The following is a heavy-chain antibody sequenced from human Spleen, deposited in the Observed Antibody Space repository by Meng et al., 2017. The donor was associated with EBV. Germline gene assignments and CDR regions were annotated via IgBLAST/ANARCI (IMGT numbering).Heavy chain of an antibody. CDR3: ARLRWDTTGYYLDY. CDR2: INPAGDT. Sequence: GQLVDSGGYLVQPGGSLRLSCAASGFTFSSYEMHWVRQASGKGLEWVSGINPAGDTFYRSSVTGRFTISREDGKKSLYLQLNNVRAGDTAVYYCARLRWDTTGYYLDYWGQGTLVTVSS. D-gene: IGHD2/OR15-2a*01. CDR1: GFTFSSYE. V-gene: IGHV3-13*01. J-gene: IGHJ4*02.